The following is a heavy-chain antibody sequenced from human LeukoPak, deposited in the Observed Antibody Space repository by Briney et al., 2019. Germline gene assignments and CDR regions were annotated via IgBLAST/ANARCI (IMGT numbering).Heavy chain of an antibody. CDR2: IYHSGST. V-gene: IGHV4-38-2*02. CDR1: YYSISSYYY. CDR3: ARARHSSSWYYYYYYMDV. J-gene: IGHJ6*03. Sequence: SETLSLTCTVSYYSISSYYYWGWIRQPPGKGLEWIGSIYHSGSTYYNPSLKSRVTISLDTSKNQFSLKLSSVTAADTAVYYCARARHSSSWYYYYYYMDVWGKGTTVTVSS. D-gene: IGHD6-13*01.